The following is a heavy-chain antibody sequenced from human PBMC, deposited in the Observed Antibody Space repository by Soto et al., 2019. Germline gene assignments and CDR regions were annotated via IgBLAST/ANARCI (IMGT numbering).Heavy chain of an antibody. CDR1: GGSISSYY. Sequence: PSETLSLTCTVSGGSISSYYWSWIRQPPGKGLEWIGYIYYSGSTNYNPSLKSRVIILVDTSKNQFSLKLSSVTAADTAVYYCARRGWSGGSCYSDWLDPWGQGPRVTPSS. V-gene: IGHV4-59*08. D-gene: IGHD2-15*01. CDR2: IYYSGST. J-gene: IGHJ5*02. CDR3: ARRGWSGGSCYSDWLDP.